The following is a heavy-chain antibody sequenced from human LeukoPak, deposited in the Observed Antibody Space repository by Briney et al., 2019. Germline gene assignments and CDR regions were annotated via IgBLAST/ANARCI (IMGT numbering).Heavy chain of an antibody. CDR1: GGSISSSSYY. D-gene: IGHD6-13*01. V-gene: IGHV4-39*07. J-gene: IGHJ4*02. CDR2: IYYSGST. CDR3: ARSDPGMAAAAPDY. Sequence: PSETLSLTCTVSGGSISSSSYYWGWIRQPPGKGLEWIGSIYYSGSTYYNPSLKSRVTISVDTSKNQFSLKLSSVTAADTAVYYCARSDPGMAAAAPDYWGQGTLVTVSS.